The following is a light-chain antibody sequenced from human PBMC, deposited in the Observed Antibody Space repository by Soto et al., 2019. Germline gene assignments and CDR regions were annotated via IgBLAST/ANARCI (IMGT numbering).Light chain of an antibody. J-gene: IGLJ1*01. CDR1: STDVGGYNY. V-gene: IGLV2-14*01. CDR2: EVS. Sequence: QSALTQPPSAAGSPGQSVTISCTGTSTDVGGYNYVSWYQQYPGKASKLMIYEVSNRPSGVSNRFSGSKSGNTASLTISGLQAEDEADYYCTSYTGSSGDVFGTGTKVTVL. CDR3: TSYTGSSGDV.